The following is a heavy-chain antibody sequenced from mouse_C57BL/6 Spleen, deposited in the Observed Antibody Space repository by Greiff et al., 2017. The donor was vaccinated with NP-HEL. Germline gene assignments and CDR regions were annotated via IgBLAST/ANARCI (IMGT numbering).Heavy chain of an antibody. Sequence: QVQLQQSGAELVRPGTSVKVSCKASGYAFTNYLIEWVKQRPGQGLEWIGVINPGSGGTNYNEKFKGKATLTADKSSSTAYMQLSSLTSEDSAVYFCARSATFYYDYDTWFAYWGQGTLVTVS. CDR1: GYAFTNYL. V-gene: IGHV1-54*01. CDR2: INPGSGGT. D-gene: IGHD2-4*01. CDR3: ARSATFYYDYDTWFAY. J-gene: IGHJ3*01.